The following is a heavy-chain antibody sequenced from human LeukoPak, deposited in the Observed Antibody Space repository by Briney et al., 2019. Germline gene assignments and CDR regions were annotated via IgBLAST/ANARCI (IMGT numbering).Heavy chain of an antibody. Sequence: SQTLSLTCAVSGGSLSSGGYSWSWIRQPPGKGLEWIGYIYHSGSTYYNPSLKSRVTISVDRSKNQFSLKLSSVTAADTAVYYCATGITMIRAEYFQHWGQGTLVTVSS. CDR2: IYHSGST. CDR1: GGSLSSGGYS. V-gene: IGHV4-30-2*01. D-gene: IGHD3-10*01. J-gene: IGHJ1*01. CDR3: ATGITMIRAEYFQH.